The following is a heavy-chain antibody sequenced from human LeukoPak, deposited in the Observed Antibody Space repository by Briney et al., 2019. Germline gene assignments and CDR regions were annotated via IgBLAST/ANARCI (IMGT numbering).Heavy chain of an antibody. D-gene: IGHD5-24*01. Sequence: SQTLSLTCAVSGGSISSGDYSWSWIRQPPGKGLEWIGNIYYSGSTYYNPSLKSRVNISVDTSKNQFSLKLSSVTAADTAVYYCARGGRDGYSLFDYWGQGTLVTVSS. CDR2: IYYSGST. CDR1: GGSISSGDYS. J-gene: IGHJ4*02. V-gene: IGHV4-30-4*07. CDR3: ARGGRDGYSLFDY.